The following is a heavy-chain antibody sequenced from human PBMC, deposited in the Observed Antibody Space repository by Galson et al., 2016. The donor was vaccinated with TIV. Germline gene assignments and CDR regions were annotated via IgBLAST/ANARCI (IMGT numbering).Heavy chain of an antibody. CDR1: GGSLSGYY. CDR3: ARVGEESEYSGEYYFDA. D-gene: IGHD6-19*01. CDR2: IIYSVVT. Sequence: SETLSLTCAVYGGSLSGYYWTWIRQSPGKGLEWIGEIIYSVVTTHYNPSLKSRVTMSVDTSKNPFSLTLSSVTAADTAVYYCARVGEESEYSGEYYFDAWGQGTQVIVSS. J-gene: IGHJ4*01. V-gene: IGHV4-34*12.